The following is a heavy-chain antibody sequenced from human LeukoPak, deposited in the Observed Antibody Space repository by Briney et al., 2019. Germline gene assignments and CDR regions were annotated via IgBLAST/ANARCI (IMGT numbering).Heavy chain of an antibody. CDR3: AREGYSPRDGYNFNFDY. D-gene: IGHD5-24*01. J-gene: IGHJ4*02. CDR2: ITSTGSYV. Sequence: GGSLRLSCEASGFSFSTYNMNWVRQAPGKRLERISSITSTGSYVFYADSVRGRFTISRDNAKNSLYLQMNSLRAEDTAVYYCAREGYSPRDGYNFNFDYWGQGTLVTVSS. V-gene: IGHV3-21*01. CDR1: GFSFSTYN.